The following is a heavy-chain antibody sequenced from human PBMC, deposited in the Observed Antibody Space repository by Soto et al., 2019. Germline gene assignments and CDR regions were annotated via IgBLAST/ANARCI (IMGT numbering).Heavy chain of an antibody. CDR1: GDSISRGDYF. CDR2: IHNSGNT. D-gene: IGHD1-1*01. CDR3: AKDRRYTDGRGHSCWGCFDL. J-gene: IGHJ3*01. Sequence: KPSETLSLTCTVSGDSISRGDYFWSWIRQPPWEGLEWIGYIHNSGNTFYNPSLKSLLTMSVDTSKNQFSLKLSSVTAADTAVYYCAKDRRYTDGRGHSCWGCFDLWGQGTMVNVPS. V-gene: IGHV4-30-4*01.